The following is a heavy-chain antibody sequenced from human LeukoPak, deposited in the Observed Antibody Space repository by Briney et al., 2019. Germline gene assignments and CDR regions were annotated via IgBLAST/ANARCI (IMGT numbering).Heavy chain of an antibody. D-gene: IGHD4-11*01. CDR2: IYHSGST. CDR3: ARDRIKGSTEYYYYGMDV. Sequence: PSKTLSLTCAVSGGSISSSNWWSWVRQPPGKGLEGTVVIYHSGSTNYNPSLKSRVTISVDKSKNQFSLKLSSVTAADTAVYYCARDRIKGSTEYYYYGMDVWGQGTTVTVSS. CDR1: GGSISSSNW. J-gene: IGHJ6*02. V-gene: IGHV4-4*02.